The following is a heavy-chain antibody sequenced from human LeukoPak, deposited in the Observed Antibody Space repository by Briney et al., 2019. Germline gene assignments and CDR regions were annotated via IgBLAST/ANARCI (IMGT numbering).Heavy chain of an antibody. CDR3: ARDSAPMVRGVINYFDY. CDR2: TYYRSKWYN. V-gene: IGHV6-1*01. Sequence: SQTLSLTCAISGDSVSSNSAAWNWIRQSPSRGLEWLGRTYYRSKWYNDYAVSVKSRITINPDTSKNQFFLQLNSVTPEDTAVYYCARDSAPMVRGVINYFDYWGQGTLVTVSS. CDR1: GDSVSSNSAA. D-gene: IGHD3-10*01. J-gene: IGHJ4*02.